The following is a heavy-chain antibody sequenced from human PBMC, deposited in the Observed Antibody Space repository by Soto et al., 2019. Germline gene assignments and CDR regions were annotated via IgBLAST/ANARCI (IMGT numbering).Heavy chain of an antibody. CDR2: ISGSGGST. D-gene: IGHD2-15*01. CDR3: APTPESNCGGGSCYSY. Sequence: GSLGLSCAASGFTFSRYAMSWVRQAPGKGLEWGAAISGSGGSTYYADSVKGRFTISRNNSKNTLYLQMNSLRAEDTAVYYCAPTPESNCGGGSCYSYGGRGTLATV. CDR1: GFTFSRYA. V-gene: IGHV3-23*01. J-gene: IGHJ4*02.